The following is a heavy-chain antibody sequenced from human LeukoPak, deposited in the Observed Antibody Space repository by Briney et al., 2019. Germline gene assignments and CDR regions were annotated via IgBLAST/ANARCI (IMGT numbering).Heavy chain of an antibody. D-gene: IGHD3-22*01. CDR1: GGTFSSYA. J-gene: IGHJ4*02. Sequence: ASVKVSCKASGGTFSSYAISWVRQAPGQGLEWMGGIIPIFGTANYAQKFQGRVTITADESTSTAYMELSSLRSEDTAVYYCARRNYYASSGYYYVPLDYWGQGTLVTVSS. V-gene: IGHV1-69*13. CDR3: ARRNYYASSGYYYVPLDY. CDR2: IIPIFGTA.